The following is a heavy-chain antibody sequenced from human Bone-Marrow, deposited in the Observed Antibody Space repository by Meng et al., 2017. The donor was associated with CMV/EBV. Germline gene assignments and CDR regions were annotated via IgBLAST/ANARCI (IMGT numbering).Heavy chain of an antibody. CDR1: GGSFSSYY. CDR2: IYYTGTS. Sequence: SETLSLTCTVYGGSFSSYYWSWVRQSPGKGLEWIGYIYYTGTSNYNPSLKSRVTISVDTSKNQFSLKLTSVTPADTAVYYCARDQGGIVNWLDLWGQGTLVTVSS. J-gene: IGHJ5*02. V-gene: IGHV4-59*01. D-gene: IGHD3-16*01. CDR3: ARDQGGIVNWLDL.